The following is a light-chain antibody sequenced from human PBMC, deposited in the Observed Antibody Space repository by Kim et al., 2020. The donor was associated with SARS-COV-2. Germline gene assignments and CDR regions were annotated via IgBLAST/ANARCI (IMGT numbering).Light chain of an antibody. CDR2: DVS. CDR3: SSYTSSSTWV. J-gene: IGLJ3*02. V-gene: IGLV2-14*03. CDR1: SSDVGGYNY. Sequence: GQSITNSCTGTSSDVGGYNYVSWHQQHPGKAPKLMIYDVSNRPSGVSNRFSGSKSGNTASLTISGLQAEDEADYYCSSYTSSSTWVFGGGTQLTVL.